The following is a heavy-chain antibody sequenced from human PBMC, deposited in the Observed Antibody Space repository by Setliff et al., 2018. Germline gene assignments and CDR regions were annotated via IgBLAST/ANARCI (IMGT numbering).Heavy chain of an antibody. J-gene: IGHJ6*03. Sequence: GESLKLSCAASGFTFSSYSLNWVRQAPGKGLEWVSSISSSSSYIYYADSVQGRFTISRDNAKNSLYLQMNSLRAEDTAVYYCARAADSYGPPRSYMDVWGQGTTVTVSS. CDR2: ISSSSSYI. V-gene: IGHV3-21*01. CDR1: GFTFSSYS. CDR3: ARAADSYGPPRSYMDV. D-gene: IGHD5-18*01.